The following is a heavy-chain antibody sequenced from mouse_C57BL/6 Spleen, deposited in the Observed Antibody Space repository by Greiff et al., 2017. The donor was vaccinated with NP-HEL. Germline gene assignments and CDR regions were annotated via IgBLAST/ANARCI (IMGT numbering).Heavy chain of an antibody. CDR1: GFTFSDYG. CDR3: ARREYFDV. Sequence: EVQLQESGGGLVKPGGSLKLSCAASGFTFSDYGIHWVRQAPEKGLEWVAYISSGSSTIYYADTVKGRFIISRDNAKNTLFLQMTSLRSEDTAMYYCARREYFDVWGTGTTVTVSS. J-gene: IGHJ1*03. V-gene: IGHV5-17*01. CDR2: ISSGSSTI.